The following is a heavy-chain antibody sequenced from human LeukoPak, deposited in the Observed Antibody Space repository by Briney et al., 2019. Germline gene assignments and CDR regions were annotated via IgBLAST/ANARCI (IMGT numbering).Heavy chain of an antibody. Sequence: SVKVSCKASGGTFSSCAISWVRQAPGQGLEWMGGIIPIFGTANYAQKFQGRVTITTDESTSTAYMELSSLRSEDTAVYYCAGIVVPAAIFKISSQFDPWGQGTLVTVSS. CDR2: IIPIFGTA. CDR3: AGIVVPAAIFKISSQFDP. CDR1: GGTFSSCA. J-gene: IGHJ5*02. V-gene: IGHV1-69*05. D-gene: IGHD2-2*01.